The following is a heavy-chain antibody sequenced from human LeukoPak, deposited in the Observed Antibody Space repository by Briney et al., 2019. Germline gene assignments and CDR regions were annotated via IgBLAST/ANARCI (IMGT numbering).Heavy chain of an antibody. CDR2: IYYSGST. D-gene: IGHD3-22*01. J-gene: IGHJ5*02. CDR3: ARHNGVIRQRGYNWFDP. Sequence: SETLSLICTVSGGSISSSSYYWVWIRQPPGKGLEWIGSIYYSGSTYYNPSLKSRVTISVDTSKNQFSLKLSSVTAADTAVYYCARHNGVIRQRGYNWFDPWGQGTLVTVSS. V-gene: IGHV4-39*01. CDR1: GGSISSSSYY.